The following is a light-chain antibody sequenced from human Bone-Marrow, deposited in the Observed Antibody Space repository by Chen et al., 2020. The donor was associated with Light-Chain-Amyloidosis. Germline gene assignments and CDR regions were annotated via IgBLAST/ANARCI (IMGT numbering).Light chain of an antibody. Sequence: SYELTQSPSVAVSPGQPARFTCSGDALPTKYAYWFQQKPGQAPVLVIHRDTERPSGISVRFSGSSSWTTATLTISGVQAEDEADYHCQSADSSGTYEVIFGGGTKLTVL. V-gene: IGLV3-25*03. CDR2: RDT. CDR3: QSADSSGTYEVI. J-gene: IGLJ2*01. CDR1: ALPTKY.